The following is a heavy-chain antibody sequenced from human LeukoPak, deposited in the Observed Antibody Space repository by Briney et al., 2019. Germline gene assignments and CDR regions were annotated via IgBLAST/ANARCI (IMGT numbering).Heavy chain of an antibody. CDR3: ARGRRQVVTAIPYFDY. CDR1: GGSISSSSYY. V-gene: IGHV4-39*07. CDR2: INHSGST. Sequence: SETLSLTCTVSGGSISSSSYYWGWIRQPPGKGLEWIGEINHSGSTNYNPSLKSRVTISVDTSKNQFSLKLSSVTAADTAVYYCARGRRQVVTAIPYFDYWGQGTLVTVSS. J-gene: IGHJ4*02. D-gene: IGHD2-21*02.